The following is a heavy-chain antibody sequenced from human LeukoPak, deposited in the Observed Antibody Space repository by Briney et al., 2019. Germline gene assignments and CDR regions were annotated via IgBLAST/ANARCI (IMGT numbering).Heavy chain of an antibody. J-gene: IGHJ3*02. V-gene: IGHV3-53*01. Sequence: GGSLRLSCAASGFTVRSNYMSWVRQAPGKGLEWVSVIYSGGSTYYADSVKGRFTISRDNSKNTLYLQMNSLKAEDTAVYYCGIDRSPFGRPCDIWGQGTMVTVSS. CDR2: IYSGGST. CDR1: GFTVRSNY. D-gene: IGHD3-16*01. CDR3: GIDRSPFGRPCDI.